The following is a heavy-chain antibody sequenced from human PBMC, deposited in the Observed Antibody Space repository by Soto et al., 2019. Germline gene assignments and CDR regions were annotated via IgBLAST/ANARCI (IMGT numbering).Heavy chain of an antibody. CDR3: ARVRYYDSSGYYYDFDY. CDR2: IYYSGST. D-gene: IGHD3-22*01. J-gene: IGHJ4*02. CDR1: GGSISSYY. Sequence: SETLSLTCTVSGGSISSYYWSWIRQPPGKGLEWIGYIYYSGSTNYNPSLKSRVTISVDTSKNQFSLKLSSVTAADTAVYYCARVRYYDSSGYYYDFDYWGQGTLVTVSS. V-gene: IGHV4-59*01.